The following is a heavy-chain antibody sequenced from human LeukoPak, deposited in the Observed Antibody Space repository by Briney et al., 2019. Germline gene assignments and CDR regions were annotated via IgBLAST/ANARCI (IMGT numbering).Heavy chain of an antibody. Sequence: SETLSLTCTVSGGSISSYYWSWIRQPPGKGLEWIGYIYYSGSTNYNPSLKSRVTISVDTSKNQFSLKLSSVTAADTAVYYCARDKLGNDYWGQGTLVTASS. J-gene: IGHJ4*02. D-gene: IGHD7-27*01. CDR3: ARDKLGNDY. V-gene: IGHV4-59*01. CDR2: IYYSGST. CDR1: GGSISSYY.